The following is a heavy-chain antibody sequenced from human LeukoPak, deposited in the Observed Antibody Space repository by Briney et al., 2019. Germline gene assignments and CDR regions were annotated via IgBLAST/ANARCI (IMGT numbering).Heavy chain of an antibody. CDR3: ARAWIMVTSHLDF. V-gene: IGHV1-18*01. Sequence: ASGKVSCKASGYTFTNHGITWVRQAPGQGLEWMGWISAHDGNTNYAQKLQGRVTMTTDTSTSIAYMELRSLRSDDTAMYYCARAWIMVTSHLDFWGQGTLVTVSS. CDR1: GYTFTNHG. J-gene: IGHJ4*02. CDR2: ISAHDGNT. D-gene: IGHD2-21*02.